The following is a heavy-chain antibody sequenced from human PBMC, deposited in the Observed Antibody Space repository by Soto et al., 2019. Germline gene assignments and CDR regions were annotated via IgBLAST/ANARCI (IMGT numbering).Heavy chain of an antibody. Sequence: QVQLVQSGAEVKKTGASVKVSCKASGYTFTSYGISWVRQAPGQGLEWMGWISAYNGNTNYAQKLQGRVTMTTDTSTSTAYMELRSLRSDDTAVYYCARDLGLDDYIWGSSLGLYWGQGTLVTVSS. J-gene: IGHJ4*02. CDR2: ISAYNGNT. CDR3: ARDLGLDDYIWGSSLGLY. V-gene: IGHV1-18*01. CDR1: GYTFTSYG. D-gene: IGHD3-16*01.